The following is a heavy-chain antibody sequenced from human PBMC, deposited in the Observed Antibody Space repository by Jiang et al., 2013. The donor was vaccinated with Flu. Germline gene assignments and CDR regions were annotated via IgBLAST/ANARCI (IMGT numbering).Heavy chain of an antibody. CDR1: NSQS. V-gene: IGHV1-46*02. J-gene: IGHJ4*02. Sequence: NSQSISWVRQAPGQGLEWMGIINPSGGGTNYAQKFQGRVTMTRDTSTNTVYMELSSLTSEDTAFYYCARSDSCGGDCYFLDYWGQGTLVTVSS. CDR3: ARSDSCGGDCYFLDY. D-gene: IGHD2-21*02. CDR2: INPSGGGT.